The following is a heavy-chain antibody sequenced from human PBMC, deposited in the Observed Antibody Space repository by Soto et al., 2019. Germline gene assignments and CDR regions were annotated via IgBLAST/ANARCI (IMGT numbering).Heavy chain of an antibody. Sequence: ASVKVSCKASGGTFSSYAISWVRQAPGQGLEWMGGIIPIFGTANYAQKFQGRVTITADESTSTAYMELSSLRSEDTAVYYCARDVLRYFDWADVFDYWGQGTLVTVSS. D-gene: IGHD3-9*01. CDR2: IIPIFGTA. J-gene: IGHJ4*02. V-gene: IGHV1-69*13. CDR1: GGTFSSYA. CDR3: ARDVLRYFDWADVFDY.